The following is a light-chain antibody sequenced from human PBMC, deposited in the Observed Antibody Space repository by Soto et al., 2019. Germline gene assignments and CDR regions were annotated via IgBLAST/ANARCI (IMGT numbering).Light chain of an antibody. CDR1: SSDIGRYNY. Sequence: QSALSQPASVSGSPGQSITISCTGTSSDIGRYNYVSWYHQHPGMAPQLLIYEVSDRPSGVSNRFSGSKSGNTASLTISGLQAEDEADYFCTSYTTTSAVIFGGGTKLTVL. CDR2: EVS. CDR3: TSYTTTSAVI. V-gene: IGLV2-14*01. J-gene: IGLJ2*01.